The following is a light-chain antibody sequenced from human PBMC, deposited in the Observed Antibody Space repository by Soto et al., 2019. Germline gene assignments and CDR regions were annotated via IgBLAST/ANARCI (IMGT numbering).Light chain of an antibody. V-gene: IGKV1-39*01. Sequence: DIQMTQTPSSLSTSVGDRVTITCRASQGISTFLNWYQQKPGKAPRLLIYAASRLQSGVPARFSGSGAETDFTLTITSLQPEDFGIYYCQQSYATVRTFGGGTKVDI. CDR2: AAS. J-gene: IGKJ4*01. CDR3: QQSYATVRT. CDR1: QGISTF.